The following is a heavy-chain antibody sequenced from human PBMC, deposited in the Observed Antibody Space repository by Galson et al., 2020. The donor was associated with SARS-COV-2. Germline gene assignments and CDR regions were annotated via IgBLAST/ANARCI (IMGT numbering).Heavy chain of an antibody. D-gene: IGHD6-19*01. CDR3: ARGYSSGWRGYYYYGMDV. CDR1: GYTFTSYG. Sequence: ASVKVSCKASGYTFTSYGISWVRQAPGQGLEWMGWISDYNGNTNYAQKLQGRVTMTTDTSTSTAYMELRSLRSDDTAVYYCARGYSSGWRGYYYYGMDVWGQGTTVTVSS. V-gene: IGHV1-18*01. J-gene: IGHJ6*02. CDR2: ISDYNGNT.